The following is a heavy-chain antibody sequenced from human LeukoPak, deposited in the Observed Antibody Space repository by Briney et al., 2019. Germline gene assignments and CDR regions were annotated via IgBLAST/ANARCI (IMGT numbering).Heavy chain of an antibody. CDR1: GGTFSSYA. D-gene: IGHD2-15*01. J-gene: IGHJ5*02. CDR2: ITPIFGTA. Sequence: SVKVSCKASGGTFSSYAISWVRQAPGQGLEWMGGITPIFGTANYAQKFQGRVTITTDESTSTAYMELSSLRSEDTAVYYCARASPYFYCSGGSCYFHPWGQGTLVTVSS. CDR3: ARASPYFYCSGGSCYFHP. V-gene: IGHV1-69*05.